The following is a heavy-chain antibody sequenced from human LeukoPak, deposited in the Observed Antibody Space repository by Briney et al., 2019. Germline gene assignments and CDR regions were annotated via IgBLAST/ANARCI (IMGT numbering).Heavy chain of an antibody. V-gene: IGHV1-18*01. CDR3: ARTVDYGSGSYYPLDY. J-gene: IGHJ4*02. D-gene: IGHD3-10*01. CDR1: GYTFTSYG. Sequence: ASVKVSCKASGYTFTSYGISWVRQAPGQGLEWMGWISAYNGNTNYAQKLQGRVTMTTDTSTSTAYMELRSLRSDDTAVYYCARTVDYGSGSYYPLDYWGQGTLVTVSS. CDR2: ISAYNGNT.